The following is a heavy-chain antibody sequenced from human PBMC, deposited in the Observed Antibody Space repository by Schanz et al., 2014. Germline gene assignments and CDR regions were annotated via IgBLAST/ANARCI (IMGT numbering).Heavy chain of an antibody. D-gene: IGHD6-19*01. J-gene: IGHJ4*02. CDR3: ARDLISSGWYG. V-gene: IGHV3-7*03. Sequence: EVQLVESGGGLVQPGGSLRLSCAASGFTFSSYWMSWVRQAPGEGLEWVANIKQDGSEKYYVDSVKGRFTISRDNAKNSLYLQMNSLRVEDTAVYYCARDLISSGWYGWGQGTLVTVSS. CDR1: GFTFSSYW. CDR2: IKQDGSEK.